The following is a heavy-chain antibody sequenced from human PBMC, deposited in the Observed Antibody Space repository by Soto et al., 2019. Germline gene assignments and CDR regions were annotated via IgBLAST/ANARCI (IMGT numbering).Heavy chain of an antibody. V-gene: IGHV1-2*04. J-gene: IGHJ6*02. Sequence: QVQLVQSGAEVKKPGASVKVSCKASGYTFTGYYMHWVRQAPGQGLEWLGWINPNSGGTNYAQKCQGWVTMTRDTSISTAYVELRRLRSDDTAVYYCARVGPYCSGGSCSDYYYYYGMDVWGHGTTVTVSS. CDR1: GYTFTGYY. CDR2: INPNSGGT. CDR3: ARVGPYCSGGSCSDYYYYYGMDV. D-gene: IGHD2-15*01.